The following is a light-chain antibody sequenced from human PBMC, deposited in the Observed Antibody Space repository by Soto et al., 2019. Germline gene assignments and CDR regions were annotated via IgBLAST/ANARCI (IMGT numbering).Light chain of an antibody. Sequence: DIQMTQSPSSLSASVGDRVTITCRASQSISSYLYLYQQKPGKAPKLLIYAASSLQSGVPSRFSGSGSGTDFTLTISSLQPEDFATYYCQQSYSSPSITFGQGTRLEIK. CDR2: AAS. CDR3: QQSYSSPSIT. CDR1: QSISSY. J-gene: IGKJ5*01. V-gene: IGKV1-39*01.